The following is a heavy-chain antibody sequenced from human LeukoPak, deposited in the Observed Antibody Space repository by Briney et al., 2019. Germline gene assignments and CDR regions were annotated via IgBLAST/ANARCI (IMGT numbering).Heavy chain of an antibody. CDR1: GYTFTSYY. CDR2: ISPSGGST. V-gene: IGHV1-46*01. Sequence: ASVKVSCKASGYTFTSYYMHWVRQAPGQGLEWMGIISPSGGSTSYAQKFQGRVTMTRDTSTSTVYMELSSLRSEDTAVYYCARDLAYYYDSSGYFDYWGQGTLVTVSS. J-gene: IGHJ4*02. CDR3: ARDLAYYYDSSGYFDY. D-gene: IGHD3-22*01.